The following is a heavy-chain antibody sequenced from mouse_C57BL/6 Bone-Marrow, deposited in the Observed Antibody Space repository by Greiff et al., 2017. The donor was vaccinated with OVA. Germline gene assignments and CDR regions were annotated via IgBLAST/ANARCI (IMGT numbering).Heavy chain of an antibody. Sequence: VQLQQSGAELVKPGASVKISCKASGYAFSSYWMNWVKQRPGKGLEWIGQIYPGDGDTNYNGKFKGKATLTADKSSSTAYMQLSSLTSEDSAVYFCARRVHYYGSSYRYFDYWGQGTTLTVSS. CDR1: GYAFSSYW. CDR3: ARRVHYYGSSYRYFDY. CDR2: IYPGDGDT. D-gene: IGHD1-1*01. J-gene: IGHJ2*01. V-gene: IGHV1-80*01.